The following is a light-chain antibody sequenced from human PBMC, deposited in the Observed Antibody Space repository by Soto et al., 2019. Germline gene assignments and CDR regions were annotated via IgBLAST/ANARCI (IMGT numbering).Light chain of an antibody. Sequence: DIVMTQSPLSLPVTPGGPASISCRSSQSLLQSNGYSYVDWYLQKPGQSPQLPIFLGSNRASGVPDRFSGSGSGTDFTLKISRVEAEDVGTYYCMQALEPPYPFGQGTKLEIK. CDR1: QSLLQSNGYSY. J-gene: IGKJ2*01. V-gene: IGKV2-28*01. CDR2: LGS. CDR3: MQALEPPYP.